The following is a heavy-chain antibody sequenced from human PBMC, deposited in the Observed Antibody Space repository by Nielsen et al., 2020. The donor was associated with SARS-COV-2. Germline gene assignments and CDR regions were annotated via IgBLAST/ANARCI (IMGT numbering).Heavy chain of an antibody. D-gene: IGHD4-17*01. CDR2: IKLDGSEK. Sequence: GESLKISCAASGFIFSAFYMNWVRQAPGKGLEWVGNIKLDGSEKYYVDSVKGRFTISRDNARNTLYLQMNSLRVEDTAVYYCARVGFYGDPEYLDYWGPGTLVTVSS. CDR1: GFIFSAFY. V-gene: IGHV3-7*01. J-gene: IGHJ4*02. CDR3: ARVGFYGDPEYLDY.